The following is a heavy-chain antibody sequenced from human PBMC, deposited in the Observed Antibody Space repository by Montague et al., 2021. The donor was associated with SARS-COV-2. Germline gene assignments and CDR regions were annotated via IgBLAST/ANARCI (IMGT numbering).Heavy chain of an antibody. D-gene: IGHD3-16*01. Sequence: PPLVKPTQTLTLTCTLSGLSVTTSGLCVGWIRQPPGKALEWLALIDWDNDEYYRPSLKTRLTISKDTSKNQVVLTMTNMDPADTATFFCARILPPSHLGGGPDWYLDNGGRGPL. CDR2: IDWDNDE. CDR1: GLSVTTSGLC. J-gene: IGHJ2*01. V-gene: IGHV2-70*01. CDR3: ARILPPSHLGGGPDWYLDN.